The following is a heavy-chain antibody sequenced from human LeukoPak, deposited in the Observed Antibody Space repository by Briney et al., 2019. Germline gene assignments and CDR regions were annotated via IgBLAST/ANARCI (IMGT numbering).Heavy chain of an antibody. J-gene: IGHJ4*02. D-gene: IGHD2-2*02. CDR1: GGSFSGYY. Sequence: PSETLSLTCAVYGGSFSGYYWSWIRQPPWKGLEWIGEINHSGSTNYNPSLKSRVTISVDTSKNQFSLKLSSVTAADTAVYYCARHRYCSSTSCYRAGGFDYWGQGTLVTVSS. CDR3: ARHRYCSSTSCYRAGGFDY. V-gene: IGHV4-34*01. CDR2: INHSGST.